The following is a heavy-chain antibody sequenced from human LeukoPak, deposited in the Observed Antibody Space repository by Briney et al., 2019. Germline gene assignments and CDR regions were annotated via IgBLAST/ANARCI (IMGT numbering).Heavy chain of an antibody. J-gene: IGHJ6*03. CDR1: GYTFTGYY. Sequence: GASVKVSCKASGYTFTGYYMHWVRQAPGQGLEWMGWMNPNSGNTGYAQKFQGRVTITRNTSISTAYMELSSLRSEDTAVYYCARGWGEGYYYYYYMDVWGKGTTVTVSS. D-gene: IGHD7-27*01. V-gene: IGHV1-8*03. CDR2: MNPNSGNT. CDR3: ARGWGEGYYYYYYMDV.